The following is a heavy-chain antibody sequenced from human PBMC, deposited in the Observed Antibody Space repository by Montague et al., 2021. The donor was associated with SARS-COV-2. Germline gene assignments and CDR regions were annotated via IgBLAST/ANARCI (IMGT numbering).Heavy chain of an antibody. CDR3: ARVAGGYYHDSSAYFDY. V-gene: IGHV4-34*01. J-gene: IGHJ4*02. D-gene: IGHD3-22*01. CDR2: INQSGST. Sequence: SETLSLTCAVYGGSFSGYYWSWIRQPPGKGLEWIGEINQSGSTNYNPSPKSRVTLSVDTSKKQFSLKLSSLTAADTAVYYCARVAGGYYHDSSAYFDYWGQGSLVTVSS. CDR1: GGSFSGYY.